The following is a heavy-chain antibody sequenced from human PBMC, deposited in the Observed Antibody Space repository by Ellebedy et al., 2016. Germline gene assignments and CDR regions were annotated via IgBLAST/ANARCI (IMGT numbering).Heavy chain of an antibody. D-gene: IGHD2-8*01. Sequence: GESLKISXAASGFTFSDYYMSWIRQAPGKGLEWVSYISSSGSTIYYADSVKGRFTISRDNAKNSLYLQMNSLRAEDTAVYYCARDSMLPLGMDVWGQGTTVTVSS. CDR3: ARDSMLPLGMDV. J-gene: IGHJ6*02. V-gene: IGHV3-11*04. CDR2: ISSSGSTI. CDR1: GFTFSDYY.